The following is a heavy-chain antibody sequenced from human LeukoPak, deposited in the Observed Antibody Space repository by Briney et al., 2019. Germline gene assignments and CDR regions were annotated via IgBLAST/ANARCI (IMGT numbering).Heavy chain of an antibody. Sequence: GGSLRLSCAASGFTFSDYYMSWIRQAPGKGLEWVSYISSSGSTIYYADSVKGRFTISRDNAKNSLYLQMNSLRVADTALYYCASLPMERLPHNGFDIWGQGTMVTVSS. CDR3: ASLPMERLPHNGFDI. CDR1: GFTFSDYY. D-gene: IGHD1-26*01. CDR2: ISSSGSTI. V-gene: IGHV3-11*04. J-gene: IGHJ3*02.